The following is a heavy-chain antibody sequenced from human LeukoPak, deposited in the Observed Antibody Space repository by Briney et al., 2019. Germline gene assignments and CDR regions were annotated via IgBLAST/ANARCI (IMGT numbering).Heavy chain of an antibody. V-gene: IGHV4-59*01. CDR2: IYYSGST. Sequence: SETLSLTCTVSGGSISSYYWSWIRQPPGKGVEWIGYIYYSGSTNYNPSLKSRVTISVDTSKNQFSLKLSSVTAADTAVYYCARGATRYYYYYYMDVWGKGTTVTVSS. CDR1: GGSISSYY. D-gene: IGHD5-24*01. J-gene: IGHJ6*03. CDR3: ARGATRYYYYYYMDV.